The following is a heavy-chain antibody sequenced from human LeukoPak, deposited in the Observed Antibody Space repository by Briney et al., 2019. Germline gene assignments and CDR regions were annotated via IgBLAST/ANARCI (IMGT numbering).Heavy chain of an antibody. CDR1: GGTFSSYG. CDR3: ATSCDGDCYYNWFDP. Sequence: GSSVKVSCKASGGTFSSYGFSWVRQAPGQGLEWMGRIVPILHIANYAQKFQGRVTITADKSTSTVYMELNSLRSEDAAVYYCATSCDGDCYYNWFDPWGQGTLVTVSS. J-gene: IGHJ5*02. D-gene: IGHD2-21*02. CDR2: IVPILHIA. V-gene: IGHV1-69*04.